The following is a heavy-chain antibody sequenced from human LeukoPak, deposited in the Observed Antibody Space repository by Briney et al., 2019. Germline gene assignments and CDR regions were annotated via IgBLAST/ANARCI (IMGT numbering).Heavy chain of an antibody. CDR3: VKDRESGNGVWDAFDI. CDR1: VLIFSRYA. CDR2: IGATDGLT. D-gene: IGHD1-26*01. V-gene: IGHV3-23*01. Sequence: PGVSLRLSCTASVLIFSRYAMSWARQAPGPGRHWAPSIGATDGLTNYADSVKGRFSISRDNSKNTLYLQMTDLRDEDTAVYYCVKDRESGNGVWDAFDIWGQGTTVIVSS. J-gene: IGHJ3*02.